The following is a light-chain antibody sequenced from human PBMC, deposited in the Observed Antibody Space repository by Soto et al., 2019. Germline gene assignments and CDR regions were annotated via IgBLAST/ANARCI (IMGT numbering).Light chain of an antibody. J-gene: IGLJ2*01. CDR1: SSNIGAGYD. CDR3: AVWDDSLDGVV. V-gene: IGLV1-44*01. Sequence: QAVVTQPPSVSGAPGQRVIISCTGSSSNIGAGYDVHWYQQLPGTAPKLLMYSNDQRWSGVPDRFSGSKSGTSASLAISGLQSEDEADYYCAVWDDSLDGVVFGGGTKLTVL. CDR2: SND.